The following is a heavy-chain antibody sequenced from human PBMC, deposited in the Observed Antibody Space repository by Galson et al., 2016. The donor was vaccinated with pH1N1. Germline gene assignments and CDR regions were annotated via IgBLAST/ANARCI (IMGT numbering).Heavy chain of an antibody. V-gene: IGHV1-2*02. CDR1: GYTFTGHY. CDR2: INPENGDT. CDR3: ARIILYSSGPEP. D-gene: IGHD2-21*01. J-gene: IGHJ5*02. Sequence: SCKASGYTFTGHYMHWVRQAPGRGLEWMGWINPENGDTKYAQKFQDRVTMTRDTSNSTAYMEVNRLTSADTAVYYCARIILYSSGPEPWGQGTLVTVSS.